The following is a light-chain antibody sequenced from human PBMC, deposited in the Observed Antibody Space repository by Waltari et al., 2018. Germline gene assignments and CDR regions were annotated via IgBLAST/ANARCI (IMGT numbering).Light chain of an antibody. CDR1: TSGVWTYTL. CDR3: CSYVSNTYV. Sequence: QSALTQPASVSGSPGQSITISCTDTTSGVWTYTLLSWYQQHPGKAPKLRIFEGTKRPSGVSNRFFASKSGNTASLTISGLQADDEADYHCCSYVSNTYVFGTGTKVTVL. V-gene: IGLV2-23*01. CDR2: EGT. J-gene: IGLJ1*01.